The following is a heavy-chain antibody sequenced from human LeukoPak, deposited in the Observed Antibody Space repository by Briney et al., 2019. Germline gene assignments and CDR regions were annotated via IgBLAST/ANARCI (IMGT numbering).Heavy chain of an antibody. D-gene: IGHD6-19*01. J-gene: IGHJ6*02. CDR2: ISSSSSYI. CDR1: GFTFSSCS. Sequence: PGGSLRLSCAASGFTFSSCSMNWVRQAPGKGLEWVSAISSSSSYIHYADSVKGRFTISRDNAKNSLYLQMNSLRPDYTAMYYCARDSSGWYHGMDVWGQGTTVTVS. V-gene: IGHV3-21*01. CDR3: ARDSSGWYHGMDV.